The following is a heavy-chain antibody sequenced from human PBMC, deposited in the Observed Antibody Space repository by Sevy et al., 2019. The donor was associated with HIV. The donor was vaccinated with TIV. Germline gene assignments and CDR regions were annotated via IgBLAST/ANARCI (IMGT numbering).Heavy chain of an antibody. Sequence: GGSLRLSRAASGFTFSSYSMNWVRQAPGKGLEWVSSISSSSSYIYYADSVKGRFTISRDNAKNSLYLQMNSLRAEDTAVYYCARVGRADAFDIWGQGTMVTVSS. V-gene: IGHV3-21*01. J-gene: IGHJ3*02. CDR2: ISSSSSYI. CDR1: GFTFSSYS. CDR3: ARVGRADAFDI.